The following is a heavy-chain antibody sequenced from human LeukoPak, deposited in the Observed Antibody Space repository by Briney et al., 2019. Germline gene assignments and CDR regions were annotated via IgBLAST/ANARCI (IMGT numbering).Heavy chain of an antibody. CDR2: ISSNGGST. Sequence: PGGSLRLSCSASGFTFSSYAMHWVRQAPGKGLEYVSAISSNGGSTYYADSVKGRFTISRDNSKNTLYLQMSSLRAEDTAVYYCVKDGVDSGGYYNPQHFDYWGQGTLVTVSS. D-gene: IGHD3-22*01. V-gene: IGHV3-64D*06. J-gene: IGHJ4*02. CDR1: GFTFSSYA. CDR3: VKDGVDSGGYYNPQHFDY.